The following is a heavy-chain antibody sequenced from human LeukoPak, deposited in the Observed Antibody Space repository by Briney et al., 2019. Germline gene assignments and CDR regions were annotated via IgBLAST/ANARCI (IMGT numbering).Heavy chain of an antibody. Sequence: PSETLSLTCAVYGGSFSGYYWSWIRQPPGKGLEWIGEINHSGSTNYNPSLKSRVTISVDTSKNQFSLKLSSVTAADTAVYYCARRILAAAGTPMAYWGQGMLVTVSS. D-gene: IGHD6-13*01. CDR3: ARRILAAAGTPMAY. V-gene: IGHV4-34*01. CDR1: GGSFSGYY. CDR2: INHSGST. J-gene: IGHJ4*02.